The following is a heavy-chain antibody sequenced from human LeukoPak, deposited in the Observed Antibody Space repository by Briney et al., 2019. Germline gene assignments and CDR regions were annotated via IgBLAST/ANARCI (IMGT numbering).Heavy chain of an antibody. CDR2: IYYSGST. J-gene: IGHJ4*02. D-gene: IGHD1-14*01. Sequence: SETLSLTCTVSGGSISSYYWSWIRQPPGKGLEWIGYIYYSGSTNYNPSLKSRVTISVDKSKNQFSLKLSSVTAADTAVYYCARRASKDHEGLDYWGQGTLVTVSS. CDR1: GGSISSYY. V-gene: IGHV4-59*12. CDR3: ARRASKDHEGLDY.